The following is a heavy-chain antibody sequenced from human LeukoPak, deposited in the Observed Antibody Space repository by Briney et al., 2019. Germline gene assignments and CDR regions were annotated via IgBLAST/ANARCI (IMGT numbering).Heavy chain of an antibody. D-gene: IGHD6-13*01. V-gene: IGHV1-18*01. J-gene: IGHJ4*01. CDR2: ISTHNGNT. CDR1: GYTFTDYG. CDR3: VRDTYFYSSNWFLDY. Sequence: ASVKVSCMASGYTFTDYGITWVRQAPGQGLEWMGWISTHNGNTNYTQRLQDRVTMTTDTTTSIAYMELRSLRSEDSAVYYCVRDTYFYSSNWFLDYGGQTPLVTAS.